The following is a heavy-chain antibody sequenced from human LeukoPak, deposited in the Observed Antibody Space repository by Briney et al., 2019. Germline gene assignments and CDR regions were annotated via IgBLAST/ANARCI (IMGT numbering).Heavy chain of an antibody. CDR3: ARDQSVRLLQTSSTYFKHVFAI. CDR2: ISAYNGNT. J-gene: IGHJ3*02. V-gene: IGHV1-18*01. Sequence: GASVKVSCKTSGYTFTNYGISWVRQAPGLGLEWMGWISAYNGNTNYAQKVQGRVTMTTDTSTSTAYMELRRLRFDDTAVYYSARDQSVRLLQTSSTYFKHVFAIWGQGSMVTVSS. D-gene: IGHD6-13*01. CDR1: GYTFTNYG.